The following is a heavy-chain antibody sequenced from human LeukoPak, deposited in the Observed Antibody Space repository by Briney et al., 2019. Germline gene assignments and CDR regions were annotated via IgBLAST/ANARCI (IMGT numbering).Heavy chain of an antibody. CDR2: ISSSSSYI. CDR1: GFTFSSYS. CDR3: ARELYYYGSGSYTPEYYFDY. J-gene: IGHJ4*02. Sequence: GGSLRLSCAASGFTFSSYSMNWVRQAPGKGLEWVSSISSSSSYIYYADSVKGRFTISRDNAKNSLYLQMNSLRAEDTAVYYCARELYYYGSGSYTPEYYFDYWGQGTLVTVSS. V-gene: IGHV3-21*01. D-gene: IGHD3-10*01.